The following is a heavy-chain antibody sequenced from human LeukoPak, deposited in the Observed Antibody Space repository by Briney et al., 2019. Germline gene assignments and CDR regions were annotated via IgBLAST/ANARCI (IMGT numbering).Heavy chain of an antibody. J-gene: IGHJ2*01. CDR2: IYHSGST. CDR3: ARSRRPDWYFDL. V-gene: IGHV4-30-2*01. Sequence: SETLSLTCAVSGGSISSGGYSWSWIRQPPGKGLEWIGYIYHSGSTYYNPSLKSRVTISVDRSKSQFSLKLSSVTAADTAVYYCARSRRPDWYFDLWGRGTLVTVSS. CDR1: GGSISSGGYS.